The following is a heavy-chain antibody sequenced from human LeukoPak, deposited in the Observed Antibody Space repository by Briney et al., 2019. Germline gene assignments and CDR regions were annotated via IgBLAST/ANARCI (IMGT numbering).Heavy chain of an antibody. Sequence: SRTLSLTCAISGDTVSSNRAAWNWIRQSPSRGLEWLGRTYYRSNWSNDYALSVRSRITINPDTTKNQFSLQLKFVTPEDTAVYYCARLVEDQVVYWGQGTLVTVSS. J-gene: IGHJ4*02. V-gene: IGHV6-1*01. CDR1: GDTVSSNRAA. CDR2: TYYRSNWSN. D-gene: IGHD2-2*01. CDR3: ARLVEDQVVY.